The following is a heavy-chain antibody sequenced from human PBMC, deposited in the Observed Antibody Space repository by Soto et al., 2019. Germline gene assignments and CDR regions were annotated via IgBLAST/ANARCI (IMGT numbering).Heavy chain of an antibody. CDR1: GFTFSSYD. CDR2: VSNSGSST. CDR3: AKSSGGRYYSSFEY. J-gene: IGHJ4*02. Sequence: EEQLLESGGDLVQPGGSLRLSCAASGFTFSSYDMSWVRQAPGKGLEWVSGVSNSGSSTYYADSVKGRFTISRDKSENTLDIQLNSLRAEDTSVYYCAKSSGGRYYSSFEYWGQGTLVTVSS. D-gene: IGHD1-26*01. V-gene: IGHV3-23*01.